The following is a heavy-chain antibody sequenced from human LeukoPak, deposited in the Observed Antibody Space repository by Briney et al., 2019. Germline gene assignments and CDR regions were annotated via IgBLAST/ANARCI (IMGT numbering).Heavy chain of an antibody. V-gene: IGHV3-7*03. CDR3: VAVTGRPAGGGVYY. CDR2: IKQDGSDK. Sequence: GGSLRLSCAVSGFTFSSFWMSWVRQAPGKGPEWVANIKQDGSDKYYVDSVKGRFTISRDNSKNTLYLQMNSLTGEDSAVYYCVAVTGRPAGGGVYYWGQGTLVTVSS. CDR1: GFTFSSFW. J-gene: IGHJ4*02. D-gene: IGHD6-19*01.